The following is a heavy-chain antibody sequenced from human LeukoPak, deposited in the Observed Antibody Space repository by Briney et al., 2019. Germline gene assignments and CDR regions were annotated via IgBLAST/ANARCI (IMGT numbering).Heavy chain of an antibody. CDR1: GYSFTSYW. J-gene: IGHJ5*02. Sequence: VESLKISCKGSGYSFTSYWIGWVRQMPGKGLEWMGIIYPGDSDTRYSPSFQGQVTISADKSISTAYLQWSSLKASDTAMYYCARQDCSSTSCYPWFDPWGQGTLVTVSS. D-gene: IGHD2-2*01. CDR3: ARQDCSSTSCYPWFDP. V-gene: IGHV5-51*01. CDR2: IYPGDSDT.